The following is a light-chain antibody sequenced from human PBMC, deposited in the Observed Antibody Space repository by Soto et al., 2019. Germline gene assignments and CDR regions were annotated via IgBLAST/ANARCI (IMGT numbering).Light chain of an antibody. J-gene: IGKJ1*01. CDR3: QQYNTWPPT. CDR2: GAS. V-gene: IGKV3-15*01. CDR1: QSVSSN. Sequence: EIVMTQSPATVSVSPGERVTLSCRASQSVSSNLAWYQQKPSNAPRLLISGASTRATGVPARFSGSGPGTEFTLTISSLQAEDFAIYYCQQYNTWPPTFGQGTKV.